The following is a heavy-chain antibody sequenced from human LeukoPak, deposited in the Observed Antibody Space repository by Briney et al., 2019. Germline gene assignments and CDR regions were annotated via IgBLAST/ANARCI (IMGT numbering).Heavy chain of an antibody. CDR2: IYTSGST. Sequence: PSETLSLTCTVSGGSISSGSYYWSWIRQPAGKGLEWIGRIYTSGSTNYNPSLKSRVTISVDTSKNQFSLKLSSVTAADTAVYYCARVPFFWGQGTLVTVSS. CDR1: GGSISSGSYY. J-gene: IGHJ4*02. V-gene: IGHV4-61*02. D-gene: IGHD3-16*01. CDR3: ARVPFF.